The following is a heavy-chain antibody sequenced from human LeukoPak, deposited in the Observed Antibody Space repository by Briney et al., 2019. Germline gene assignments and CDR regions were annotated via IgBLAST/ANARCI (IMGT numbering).Heavy chain of an antibody. CDR2: ISGSGGST. V-gene: IGHV3-23*01. D-gene: IGHD2-21*02. J-gene: IGHJ5*02. CDR3: AKDLSTYCGGDCSLPSWFDP. CDR1: GFTFSSYA. Sequence: GGSLRLSCAASGFTFSSYAMSWVRQAPGKGLEWVSAISGSGGSTYYADSVKGRFTISRDNSKNTLYLQMNSLRAEDTAVYYCAKDLSTYCGGDCSLPSWFDPWGQGTLVTVSS.